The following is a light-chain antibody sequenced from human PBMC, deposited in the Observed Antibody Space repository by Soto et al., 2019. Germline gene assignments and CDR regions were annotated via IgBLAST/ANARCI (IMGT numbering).Light chain of an antibody. Sequence: DIPMTQSPSSVSAAVGDRVTITCRASQDISTWLAWYQQKPGKAPKLLIYAASILQRGVPSRFGGSGSGTDFTLSISSLQPEDFATYYCQQANSFPQTFGGGTKLEIK. J-gene: IGKJ4*01. V-gene: IGKV1-12*01. CDR2: AAS. CDR3: QQANSFPQT. CDR1: QDISTW.